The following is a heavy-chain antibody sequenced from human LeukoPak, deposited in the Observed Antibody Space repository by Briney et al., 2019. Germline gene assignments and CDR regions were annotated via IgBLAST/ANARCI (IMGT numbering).Heavy chain of an antibody. CDR1: GFTFSIYA. D-gene: IGHD1-14*01. CDR3: AKDMTAGSRGYMDV. J-gene: IGHJ6*03. CDR2: ISGSGGST. Sequence: GGSLRLSCAASGFTFSIYAMSWVRQAPGKGLEWVSVISGSGGSTYYADSVKGRFTISRDNSKNTLYLQMNSLRAEDTAVYYCAKDMTAGSRGYMDVWGKGTTATVSS. V-gene: IGHV3-23*01.